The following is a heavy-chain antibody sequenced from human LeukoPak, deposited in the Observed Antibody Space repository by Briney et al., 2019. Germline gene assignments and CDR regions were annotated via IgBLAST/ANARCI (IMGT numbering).Heavy chain of an antibody. CDR3: ATCGGGIAAAGSLDY. CDR1: GGSFSGYY. V-gene: IGHV4-34*01. CDR2: INHSGST. Sequence: SETLSLTCAVYGGSFSGYYWSWIRQPPGKGLEWIGEINHSGSTNYNPSPKSRVTISADTSKNQFSLKLSSVTAADTAVYYCATCGGGIAAAGSLDYWGQGTLITVSS. D-gene: IGHD6-13*01. J-gene: IGHJ4*02.